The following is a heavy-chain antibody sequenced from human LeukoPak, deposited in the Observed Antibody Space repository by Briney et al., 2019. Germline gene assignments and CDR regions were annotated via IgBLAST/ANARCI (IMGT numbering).Heavy chain of an antibody. CDR2: TYYRSKWNN. CDR3: AREVFKYGRFYFDY. J-gene: IGHJ4*02. D-gene: IGHD1-14*01. V-gene: IGHV6-1*01. Sequence: SQTLSLTCGISGDSVSSNTGAWNWIRQSPSRGLEWLGKTYYRSKWNNDYAVSVKDRITINPDTSKDQFSLQLNSVTPEDTAVYYRAREVFKYGRFYFDYWGQGTPVTVSS. CDR1: GDSVSSNTGA.